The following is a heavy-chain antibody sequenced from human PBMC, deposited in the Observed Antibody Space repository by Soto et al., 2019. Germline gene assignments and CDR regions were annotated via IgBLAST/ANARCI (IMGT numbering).Heavy chain of an antibody. V-gene: IGHV3-30-3*01. D-gene: IGHD6-19*01. CDR2: ISYDGSNK. CDR1: GFTFGSYA. CDR3: AREQWLD. J-gene: IGHJ4*02. Sequence: HPGGTLRLSCAASGFTFGSYAMHWVRQAPGKGLEWVAVISYDGSNKYYADSVKGRFTISRDNSKNTLYLQMNSLRAEDTAVYYCAREQWLDWGQGTLVTGSS.